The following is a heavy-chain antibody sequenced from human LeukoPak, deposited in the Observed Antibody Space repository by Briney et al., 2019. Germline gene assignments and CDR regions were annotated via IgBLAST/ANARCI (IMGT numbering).Heavy chain of an antibody. Sequence: GGSLRLSCAASGFTFSSYAMSWVRQAPGKGLEWVSAISGSGGSTYYADSVKGRFTISRDNSKNTLYLQMNSLRAEDTAVYYCAKALGVVPAAMDAFDIWGQGTMITVSS. CDR2: ISGSGGST. V-gene: IGHV3-23*01. J-gene: IGHJ3*02. CDR3: AKALGVVPAAMDAFDI. CDR1: GFTFSSYA. D-gene: IGHD2-2*01.